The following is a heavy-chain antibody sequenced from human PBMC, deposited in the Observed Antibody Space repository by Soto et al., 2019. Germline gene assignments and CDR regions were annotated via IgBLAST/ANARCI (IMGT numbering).Heavy chain of an antibody. D-gene: IGHD1-1*01. J-gene: IGHJ5*02. V-gene: IGHV1-46*01. CDR1: GYTFTSYY. CDR3: AREDGSWNDDHWFDP. CDR2: INPSGGST. Sequence: GASVKVSCKASGYTFTSYYMHWVRQAPGQGLEWMGIINPSGGSTSYAQKFQGRVTMTRDTSTSTVYMELSSLRSEDTAVYYCAREDGSWNDDHWFDPWGQGTLVTVSS.